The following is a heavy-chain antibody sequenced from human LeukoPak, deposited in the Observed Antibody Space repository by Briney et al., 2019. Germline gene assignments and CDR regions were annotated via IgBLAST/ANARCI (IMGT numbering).Heavy chain of an antibody. D-gene: IGHD1-26*01. Sequence: ASVKVSCKASGYTFTGYYMHWVRQAPGQGLEWMGWINPNSGNTNYAQKLQGRVTMTTDTSTSTAYMELRSLRSDDTAVYYCARRQIYSGSYDYWGQGTLVTVSS. CDR2: INPNSGNT. CDR1: GYTFTGYY. V-gene: IGHV1-18*04. J-gene: IGHJ4*02. CDR3: ARRQIYSGSYDY.